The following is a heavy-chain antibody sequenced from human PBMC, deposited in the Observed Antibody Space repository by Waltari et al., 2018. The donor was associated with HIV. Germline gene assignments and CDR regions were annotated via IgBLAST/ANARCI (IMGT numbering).Heavy chain of an antibody. Sequence: EVQLVESGGGLVQSGGSLGLSCAASGFSCRSYWMSWVRQAPGKGLDVVANKKQDGSEKHYVNSVKGRFTISRDNAKSSLYLQMKSQSAEDTAVYSYATQDGSFGYWGQGTLVTVSS. CDR3: ATQDGSFGY. CDR1: GFSCRSYW. CDR2: KKQDGSEK. V-gene: IGHV3-7*01. D-gene: IGHD5-12*01. J-gene: IGHJ4*02.